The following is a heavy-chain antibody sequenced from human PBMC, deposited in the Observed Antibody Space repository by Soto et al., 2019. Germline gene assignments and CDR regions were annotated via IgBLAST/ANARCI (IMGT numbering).Heavy chain of an antibody. CDR2: IYYSGST. Sequence: SETLSLTCTVSGGSISSYYWSWIRQPPGKGLEWIGYIYYSGSTNYNPSLKSRVTISVDTSKNQFSLKLSSVTAADTAVYYCARGDRYSYGSLVAFDIWGQGTMVT. CDR3: ARGDRYSYGSLVAFDI. D-gene: IGHD5-18*01. V-gene: IGHV4-59*01. CDR1: GGSISSYY. J-gene: IGHJ3*02.